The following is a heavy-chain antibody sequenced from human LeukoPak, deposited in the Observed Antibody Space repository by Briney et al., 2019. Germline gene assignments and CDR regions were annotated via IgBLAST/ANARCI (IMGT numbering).Heavy chain of an antibody. V-gene: IGHV1-2*02. CDR1: GYTFTAYY. D-gene: IGHD6-6*01. CDR3: ARPRDMYTSSPSLDY. J-gene: IGHJ4*02. Sequence: ASVTVSCKASGYTFTAYYLHWVRQAPGQGLEWLGWINPNSGSTIYPQKFQGRVTMTTDTSISTAYMELNRLISDDTAVYYCARPRDMYTSSPSLDYWGQGALVTVSS. CDR2: INPNSGST.